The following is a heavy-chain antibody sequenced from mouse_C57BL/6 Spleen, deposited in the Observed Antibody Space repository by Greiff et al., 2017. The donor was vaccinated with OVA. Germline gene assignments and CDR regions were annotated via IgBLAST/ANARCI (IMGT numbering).Heavy chain of an antibody. D-gene: IGHD3-2*02. CDR2: IHPSDSDT. J-gene: IGHJ2*01. CDR3: ATAQATYGTFDY. V-gene: IGHV1-74*01. CDR1: GYTFTSYW. Sequence: QVHVKQPGAELVKPGASVKVSCKASGYTFTSYWMHWVKQRPGQGLEWIGRIHPSDSDTNYNQKFKGKATLTVDKSSSTAYMQLSSLTSEDSAVYYCATAQATYGTFDYWGQGTTLTVSS.